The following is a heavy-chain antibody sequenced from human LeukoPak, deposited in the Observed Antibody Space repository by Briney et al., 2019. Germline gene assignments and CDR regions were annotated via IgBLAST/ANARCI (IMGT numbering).Heavy chain of an antibody. Sequence: APVKVSCKASGGTFSSYAISWVRQAPGQGLEWMGRIIPILGIANYAQKFQGRVTITADKSTSTAYMELSSLRSEDTAVYYCAREVAAANDYSTNYFDYWGQGTLVTVSS. V-gene: IGHV1-69*04. CDR1: GGTFSSYA. D-gene: IGHD4-11*01. J-gene: IGHJ4*02. CDR3: AREVAAANDYSTNYFDY. CDR2: IIPILGIA.